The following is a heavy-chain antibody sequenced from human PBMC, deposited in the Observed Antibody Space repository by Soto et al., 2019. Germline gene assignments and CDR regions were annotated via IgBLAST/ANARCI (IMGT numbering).Heavy chain of an antibody. D-gene: IGHD6-13*01. V-gene: IGHV1-46*03. CDR2: INPSGGST. CDR3: ARKFTQQAFDY. Sequence: GASVKVSCKASGYTFSGNYIHWVRQAPGQGFEWMGIINPSGGSTSYAQKFQGRVTMTRDTSTSTFYMEMSSLRFEDTAMYYCARKFTQQAFDYWGEGTLVTSP. J-gene: IGHJ4*02. CDR1: GYTFSGNY.